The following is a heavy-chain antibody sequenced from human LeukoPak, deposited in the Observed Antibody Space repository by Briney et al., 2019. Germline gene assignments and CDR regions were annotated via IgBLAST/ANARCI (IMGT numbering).Heavy chain of an antibody. Sequence: GGSLRLSCAASGFTFSSYGMHWVRQAPGKGLEWVANIKQDGSEKYYVDSVKGRFTISRDSAKNSLYLQMNSLRAEDTAVYYCARFRTLRLGELSWYYFDYWGQGTLVTVSS. CDR3: ARFRTLRLGELSWYYFDY. CDR2: IKQDGSEK. V-gene: IGHV3-7*01. J-gene: IGHJ4*02. D-gene: IGHD3-16*02. CDR1: GFTFSSYG.